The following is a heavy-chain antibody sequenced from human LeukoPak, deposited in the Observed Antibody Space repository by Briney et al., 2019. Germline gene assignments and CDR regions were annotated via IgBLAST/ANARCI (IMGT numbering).Heavy chain of an antibody. V-gene: IGHV3-66*01. CDR1: GFTFSSYA. Sequence: QTGGSLRLSCAASGFTFSSYAMSWVRQAPGKGLEWVSVIYSGPTTYYADSAKGRFTISRDNSKNTLYLQMNSLRAEDTAVYYCARDGNQRSLAYWGQGTLVTVSS. CDR3: ARDGNQRSLAY. J-gene: IGHJ4*02. CDR2: IYSGPTT. D-gene: IGHD1-14*01.